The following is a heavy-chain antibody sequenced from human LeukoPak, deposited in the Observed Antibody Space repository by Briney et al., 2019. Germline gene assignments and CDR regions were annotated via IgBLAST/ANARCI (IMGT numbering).Heavy chain of an antibody. V-gene: IGHV1-8*03. CDR3: ARGLYGAFDY. D-gene: IGHD3-16*01. CDR1: GYSFTSYW. J-gene: IGHJ4*02. CDR2: MNPNSGNT. Sequence: GESLKISCKGSGYSFTSYWIGWVRQATGQGLEWMGWMNPNSGNTGYAQKFQGRVTITGNTSISTAYMELSSLRSEDTAVYYCARGLYGAFDYWGQGTLVTVSS.